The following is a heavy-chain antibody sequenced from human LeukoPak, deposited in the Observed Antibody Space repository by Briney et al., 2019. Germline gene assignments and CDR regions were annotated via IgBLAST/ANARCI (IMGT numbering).Heavy chain of an antibody. V-gene: IGHV3-30-3*01. D-gene: IGHD3-10*01. CDR2: ISYDGSNK. CDR3: ARDWRYYGSGSSFFGVDY. J-gene: IGHJ4*02. CDR1: GFTFSSYA. Sequence: PGGSLRLSCAASGFTFSSYAMHWVRQAPGKGLEWVAVISYDGSNKYYADSVKGRFTISRDNSKNTLYLQMNSLRAEDTAVYYCARDWRYYGSGSSFFGVDYWGRGTLVTVSS.